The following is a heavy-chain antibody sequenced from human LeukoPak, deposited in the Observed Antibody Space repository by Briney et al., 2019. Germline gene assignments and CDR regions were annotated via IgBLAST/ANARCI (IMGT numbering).Heavy chain of an antibody. CDR2: INPSGGST. D-gene: IGHD3-10*01. Sequence: ASVKVSCKASGYTFTSYYMHWVRQAPGQGLEWMGIINPSGGSTSYAQKFQGRVTMTRDTSTSTVYMELSSLRSEDTAVLYCAKDMTPYKYGSGVFDYSGQGTLVTVSS. J-gene: IGHJ4*02. V-gene: IGHV1-46*01. CDR3: AKDMTPYKYGSGVFDY. CDR1: GYTFTSYY.